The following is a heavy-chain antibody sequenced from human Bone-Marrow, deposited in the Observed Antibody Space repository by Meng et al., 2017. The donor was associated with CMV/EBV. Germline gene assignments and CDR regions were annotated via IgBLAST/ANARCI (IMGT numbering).Heavy chain of an antibody. CDR2: ISAYNGNT. J-gene: IGHJ6*02. CDR1: GYTFTSYG. D-gene: IGHD6-13*01. Sequence: ASVKVSCKASGYTFTSYGISWVRQAPGQGLEWMGWISAYNGNTNYAQKLQGRVTMTTDTSTSTAYMELRSLRSDDTAVYYCARDHRTYSSSWYGYYYYGMAVWGPGNTVNVSS. V-gene: IGHV1-18*01. CDR3: ARDHRTYSSSWYGYYYYGMAV.